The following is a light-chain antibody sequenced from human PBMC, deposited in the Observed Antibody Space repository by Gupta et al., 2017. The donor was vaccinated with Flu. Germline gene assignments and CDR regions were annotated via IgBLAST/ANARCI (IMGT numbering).Light chain of an antibody. CDR2: KAS. J-gene: IGKJ1*01. Sequence: DIQMXQSPSXLSASVGDRVTITCRASQSISSWLAWYQQKPGKAPNLLIYKASSLQSGVPSRFSGSGSGTEFTLTISSLQPDDFATYYCQQYNSYSWKFGQGTKVDIK. V-gene: IGKV1-5*03. CDR1: QSISSW. CDR3: QQYNSYSWK.